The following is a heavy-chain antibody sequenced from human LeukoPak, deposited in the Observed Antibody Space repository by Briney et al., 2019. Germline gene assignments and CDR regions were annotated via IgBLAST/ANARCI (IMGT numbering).Heavy chain of an antibody. V-gene: IGHV4-59*01. CDR3: AGVTGYMIEDYFDY. Sequence: PSETLSLTCTVSVGSLSSYYWSWIRQPPGKGLEWIGYIYYSGSPNYNPSLKSRVTISEETTKNQFSLKLSSVTADDTAVYYCAGVTGYMIEDYFDYWGRGTLVTVSS. D-gene: IGHD3-22*01. CDR2: IYYSGSP. CDR1: VGSLSSYY. J-gene: IGHJ4*02.